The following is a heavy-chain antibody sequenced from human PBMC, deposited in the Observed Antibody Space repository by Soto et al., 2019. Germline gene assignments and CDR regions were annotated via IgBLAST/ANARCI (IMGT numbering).Heavy chain of an antibody. Sequence: GGSLRLSCAASGFTFSSYAMSWVRQAPGKGLEWVSAISGSGGSTYYADSVKGRFTISRDNSKNTLYLQMNSLRAEDTAVYYCAKDPIYDYVWGSYRYNFDYWGQGTLVTVSS. V-gene: IGHV3-23*01. CDR1: GFTFSSYA. CDR3: AKDPIYDYVWGSYRYNFDY. D-gene: IGHD3-16*02. CDR2: ISGSGGST. J-gene: IGHJ4*02.